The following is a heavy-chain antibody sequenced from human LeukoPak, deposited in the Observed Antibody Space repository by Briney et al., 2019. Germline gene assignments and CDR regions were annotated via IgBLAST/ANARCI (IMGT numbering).Heavy chain of an antibody. V-gene: IGHV4-39*07. D-gene: IGHD5-18*01. J-gene: IGHJ6*03. CDR1: GGSISSSSYY. Sequence: SETLSLTCTVSGGSISSSSYYWGWIRQPPGKGLEWIGSIYYSGSTYYNPSLKSRVTISVDTSKNQFSLKLSSVTAADTAVYYCARESSRYSYGPQLYYMDVWGKGTTVTVSS. CDR2: IYYSGST. CDR3: ARESSRYSYGPQLYYMDV.